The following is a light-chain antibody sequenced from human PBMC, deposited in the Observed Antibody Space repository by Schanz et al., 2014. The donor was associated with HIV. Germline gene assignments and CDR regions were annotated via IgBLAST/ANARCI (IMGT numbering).Light chain of an antibody. V-gene: IGLV2-14*03. CDR2: DVI. Sequence: QSALTQPASVSGSPGQSISISCTGSSSDIGGYKYVSWYQQHPDKAPKLVIFDVIKRPSGVSNRFSGSKSGNTASLTISGLQAEDEADYYCCSYAGSSTPVFGGGTKLTVL. J-gene: IGLJ2*01. CDR3: CSYAGSSTPV. CDR1: SSDIGGYKY.